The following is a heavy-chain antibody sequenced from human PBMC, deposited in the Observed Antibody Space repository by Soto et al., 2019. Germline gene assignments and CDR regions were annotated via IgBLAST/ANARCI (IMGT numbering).Heavy chain of an antibody. J-gene: IGHJ3*02. V-gene: IGHV3-23*01. D-gene: IGHD2-21*02. CDR3: AKSLPIVVVTPYAFDI. CDR1: GFTFSSYA. CDR2: ISGSGGST. Sequence: EVQLLESGGGLVQPGGSLRLSCAASGFTFSSYAMSWLRQAPGKVLEWVSAISGSGGSTYYADSVKGRFTISRDNSKNTLYLQMNSLRAEDTAVYYCAKSLPIVVVTPYAFDIWGQGTMVTVSS.